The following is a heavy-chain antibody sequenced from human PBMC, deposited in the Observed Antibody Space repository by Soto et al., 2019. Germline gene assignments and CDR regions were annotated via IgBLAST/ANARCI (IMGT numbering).Heavy chain of an antibody. V-gene: IGHV4-61*01. J-gene: IGHJ6*02. D-gene: IGHD6-13*01. CDR3: ASSNIAATGFYYYGVDV. CDR2: IYYSGST. Sequence: SETLSLTCTVSGGSVSSSSCYWGWLRQPPGKGLEWIGYIYYSGSTNYNPSLKSRVTISVDTSKNQFSLKLSSVTAADTAVYYCASSNIAATGFYYYGVDVWGQGTTVTVS. CDR1: GGSVSSSSCY.